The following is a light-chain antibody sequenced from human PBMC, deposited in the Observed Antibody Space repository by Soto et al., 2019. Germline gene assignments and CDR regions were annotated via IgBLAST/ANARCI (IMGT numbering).Light chain of an antibody. V-gene: IGKV1-39*01. CDR2: AAS. CDR3: QQSYSPLRT. CDR1: QSISSY. Sequence: DLQMTQSPSSLSASVGDRVTITCRASQSISSYLNWYQQKPGKAPKLLIYAASSLQSGVPSRFSGSGSGTDFTLTISSLQPEDFATYYCQQSYSPLRTFGPGTKVDIK. J-gene: IGKJ3*01.